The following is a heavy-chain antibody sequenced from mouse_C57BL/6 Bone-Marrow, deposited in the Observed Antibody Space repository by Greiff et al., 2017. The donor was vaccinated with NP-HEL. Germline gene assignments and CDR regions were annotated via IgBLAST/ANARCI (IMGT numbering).Heavy chain of an antibody. D-gene: IGHD2-1*01. CDR2: IHPNSGST. CDR3: ARGGNYLYYYAMDY. Sequence: QVQLQQPGAELVKPGASVKLSCKASGYTFTSYWMHWVKQRPGQGLEWIVMIHPNSGSTNYNEKFKSKATLTVDKSSSTAYMQLSSLTSEDSAVYYCARGGNYLYYYAMDYWGQGTSVTVSS. CDR1: GYTFTSYW. V-gene: IGHV1-64*01. J-gene: IGHJ4*01.